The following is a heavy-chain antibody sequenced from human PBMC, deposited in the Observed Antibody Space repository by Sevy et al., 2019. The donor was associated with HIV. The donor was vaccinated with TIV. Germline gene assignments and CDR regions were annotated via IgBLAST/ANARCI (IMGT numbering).Heavy chain of an antibody. Sequence: GGSLRLSCAASGFTFSSYWMSWVRQAPGKGLEWVADIKKDGSVKLYADAVKGRFIISRDNAENSVDLQMKSLRAEDTAVYFCARWRGAQSEFDYWGQGTRVTVSS. CDR1: GFTFSSYW. CDR3: ARWRGAQSEFDY. D-gene: IGHD3-3*01. V-gene: IGHV3-7*01. CDR2: IKKDGSVK. J-gene: IGHJ4*02.